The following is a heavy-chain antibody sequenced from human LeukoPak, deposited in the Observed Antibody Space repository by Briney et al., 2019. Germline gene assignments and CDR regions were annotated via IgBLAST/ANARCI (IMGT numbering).Heavy chain of an antibody. Sequence: GGSLRLSCAASGFTFDGHGMSWVRQAPGKGLEWVAVISYDGSNKYYADSVKGRFTISRDNSKNTLYLQMNSLRAEDTAVYYCAKDRGIAAAGIDYWGQGTLVTVSS. CDR3: AKDRGIAAAGIDY. V-gene: IGHV3-30*18. D-gene: IGHD6-13*01. CDR1: GFTFDGHG. CDR2: ISYDGSNK. J-gene: IGHJ4*02.